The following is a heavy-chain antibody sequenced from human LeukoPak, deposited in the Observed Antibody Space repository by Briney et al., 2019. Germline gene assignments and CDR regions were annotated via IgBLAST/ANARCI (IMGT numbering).Heavy chain of an antibody. D-gene: IGHD6-13*01. CDR3: ARGLAAAGPYYYYYYMDV. Sequence: SETLSLTCTVSGGSISSYYWSWIRQPPGKGLEWIGYIYTSGSTNYNPSLKSRATISVDTSKNQFSLKLSSVTAADTAVYYCARGLAAAGPYYYYYYMDVWGKGTTVTVSS. CDR2: IYTSGST. CDR1: GGSISSYY. J-gene: IGHJ6*03. V-gene: IGHV4-4*09.